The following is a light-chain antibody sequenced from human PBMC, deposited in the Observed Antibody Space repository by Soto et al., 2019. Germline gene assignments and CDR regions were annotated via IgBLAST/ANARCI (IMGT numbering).Light chain of an antibody. J-gene: IGKJ2*01. CDR2: GAS. V-gene: IGKV3-15*01. CDR1: QSVSSN. Sequence: EIVMTQSPGTLSVSPGERATLSCRASQSVSSNLAWYQQKPGQAPRLLIYGASTRATGIPARFSGSGSGTEFTLTISSLQSEDFAVYYCQQYNNWSTFGQGTKLEIK. CDR3: QQYNNWST.